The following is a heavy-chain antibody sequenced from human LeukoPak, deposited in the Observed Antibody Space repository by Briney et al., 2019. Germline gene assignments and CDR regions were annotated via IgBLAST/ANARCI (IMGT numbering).Heavy chain of an antibody. Sequence: GASMKVSCKASGYTFTSYYMHWVRQAPGQGLEWMGIINPSGGSTSYAQKFQGRVAMTRDTSTSTVYMELSSLRSEDTAVYYCARTYGGNSMSDYWGQGTLVTVSS. CDR3: ARTYGGNSMSDY. V-gene: IGHV1-46*01. CDR1: GYTFTSYY. D-gene: IGHD4-23*01. J-gene: IGHJ4*02. CDR2: INPSGGST.